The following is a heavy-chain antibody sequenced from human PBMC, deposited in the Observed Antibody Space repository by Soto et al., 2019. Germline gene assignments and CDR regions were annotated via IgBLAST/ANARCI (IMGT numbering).Heavy chain of an antibody. J-gene: IGHJ4*02. CDR1: GGSISSSSYY. D-gene: IGHD2-21*02. CDR3: ARQIRWVVTAGVDY. Sequence: QLQLQESGPGLVKPSETLSLTCTVSGGSISSSSYYWGWIRQPPGKGLEWIGSIYYSGSTYYNPSLKSRVTISVDTSQNQFSLKLSSVTAADTAVYYCARQIRWVVTAGVDYWGQGTLVTVSS. V-gene: IGHV4-39*01. CDR2: IYYSGST.